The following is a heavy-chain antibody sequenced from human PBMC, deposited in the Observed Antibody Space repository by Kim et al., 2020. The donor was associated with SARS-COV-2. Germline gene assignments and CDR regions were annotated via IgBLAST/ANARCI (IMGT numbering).Heavy chain of an antibody. CDR1: GGSISSYY. V-gene: IGHV4-59*01. J-gene: IGHJ3*02. Sequence: SETLSLTCTVSGGSISSYYWSWIRQPPGKGLEWIGYIYYSGSTNYNPSLKSRVTISVDTSKNQFSLKLSSVTAADTAVYYCARDSWGDYDILTGYVHDAFDIWGQGTMVTVSS. CDR3: ARDSWGDYDILTGYVHDAFDI. CDR2: IYYSGST. D-gene: IGHD3-9*01.